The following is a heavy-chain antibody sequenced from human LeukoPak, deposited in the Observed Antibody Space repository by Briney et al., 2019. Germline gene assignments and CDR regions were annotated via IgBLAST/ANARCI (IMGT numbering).Heavy chain of an antibody. CDR3: ARGVGYCSSTSCYPTHFDH. D-gene: IGHD2-2*01. Sequence: GGSLRLSCAASGFTVSSNYMSWVRQAPGKGLEWVSVIYSGGSTYYADSVKGRFTISRDNSKNTLYLQMNSLRAEDTAVYYCARGVGYCSSTSCYPTHFDHWGQGTLVTVSS. J-gene: IGHJ4*02. V-gene: IGHV3-53*01. CDR1: GFTVSSNY. CDR2: IYSGGST.